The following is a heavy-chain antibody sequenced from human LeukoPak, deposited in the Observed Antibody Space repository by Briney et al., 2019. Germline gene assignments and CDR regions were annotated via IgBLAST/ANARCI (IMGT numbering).Heavy chain of an antibody. CDR3: ARGPWSSGWYGDY. D-gene: IGHD6-19*01. V-gene: IGHV4-34*01. Sequence: SETLSLTCALYGGSFSGYYWSWIREPPGKGLEWIGEINHSGSTNYNPSLKSRVTISVDTSKNQFSLKLSSVTAADTAVYYCARGPWSSGWYGDYWGQGTLVTVSS. J-gene: IGHJ4*02. CDR2: INHSGST. CDR1: GGSFSGYY.